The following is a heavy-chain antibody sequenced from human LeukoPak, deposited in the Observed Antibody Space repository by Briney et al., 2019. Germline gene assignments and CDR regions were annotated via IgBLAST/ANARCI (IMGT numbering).Heavy chain of an antibody. J-gene: IGHJ4*02. CDR3: ATDLYCSSTSCIDY. V-gene: IGHV1-2*02. Sequence: ASVKVSCKASGYTFTDYYMHWVRQAPGQGLEWMGWINPKSGGTNYAQKFQGRVTMTEDTSTDTAYMELSSLRSEDTAVYYCATDLYCSSTSCIDYWGQGTLVTVSS. D-gene: IGHD2-2*01. CDR1: GYTFTDYY. CDR2: INPKSGGT.